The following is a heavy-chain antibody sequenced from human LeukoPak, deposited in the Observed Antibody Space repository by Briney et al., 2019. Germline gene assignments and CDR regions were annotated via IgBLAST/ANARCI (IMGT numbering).Heavy chain of an antibody. V-gene: IGHV3-11*01. Sequence: PGGSLRLSCAASGVAFSDYYMSWIRQAPGKGLEWVSYISVFGSTIYYADSVRGRFTSSRDNTKNSLYLQMNTLRDEDTAVYYCARPSGWSRDAFDIWGQGTMVTVSS. CDR3: ARPSGWSRDAFDI. J-gene: IGHJ3*02. CDR2: ISVFGSTI. D-gene: IGHD6-19*01. CDR1: GVAFSDYY.